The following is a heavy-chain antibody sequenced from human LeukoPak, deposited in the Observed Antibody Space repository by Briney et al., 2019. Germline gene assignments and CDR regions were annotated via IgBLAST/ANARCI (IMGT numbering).Heavy chain of an antibody. CDR2: INHSGST. Sequence: SETLSLTCAVYGGSFSGYYWSWIRQPPGKGLEWIGEINHSGSTNYNPSLKSRVTISVDTSKNQFSLKLSSVTAAYTAVYYCARGPVTIFGVAAYYYYYYMDVWGKGTTVTVSS. V-gene: IGHV4-34*01. D-gene: IGHD3-3*01. J-gene: IGHJ6*03. CDR1: GGSFSGYY. CDR3: ARGPVTIFGVAAYYYYYYMDV.